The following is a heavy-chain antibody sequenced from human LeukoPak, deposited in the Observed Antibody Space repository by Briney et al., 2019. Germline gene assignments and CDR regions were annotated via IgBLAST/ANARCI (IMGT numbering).Heavy chain of an antibody. V-gene: IGHV1-2*02. D-gene: IGHD6-19*01. CDR2: INPNSGGT. Sequence: ASVKVPCKASGYTFTGYYMHWVRQAPGQGLEWMGWINPNSGGTNYAQKFQGRVTMTRDTSISTAYMELSRLRSDDTAMYYCARSSGWKYNIDYWGQGTLVTVSS. CDR3: ARSSGWKYNIDY. J-gene: IGHJ4*02. CDR1: GYTFTGYY.